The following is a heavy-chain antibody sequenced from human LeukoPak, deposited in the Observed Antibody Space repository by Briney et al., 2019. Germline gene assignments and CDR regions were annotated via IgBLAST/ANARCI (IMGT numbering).Heavy chain of an antibody. J-gene: IGHJ5*02. D-gene: IGHD2-2*01. CDR2: IYYSGST. V-gene: IGHV4-59*01. CDR1: GGPISSYY. Sequence: SETLSLTCTVSGGPISSYYWSWIRQPPGKGLEWIGYIYYSGSTDYNPSLKSRVTISVDTSKNQFSLKLSSVTAADTAVYYCARIPAAMDSWFDPWGQGTLVTVSS. CDR3: ARIPAAMDSWFDP.